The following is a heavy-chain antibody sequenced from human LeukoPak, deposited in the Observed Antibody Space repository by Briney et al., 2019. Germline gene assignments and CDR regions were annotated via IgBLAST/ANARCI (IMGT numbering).Heavy chain of an antibody. V-gene: IGHV4-39*01. CDR3: ARGYCGGDCHMVY. CDR1: GGSISSSSYY. J-gene: IGHJ4*02. CDR2: IYYSGST. D-gene: IGHD2-21*02. Sequence: PSETLSLTCTVSGGSISSSSYYWGWIRQPPGKGLEWIGSIYYSGSTYYNPSLKSRVTISVDTSKNQFSLKLSSVTAADTAVYYCARGYCGGDCHMVYWGQGTLVTVSS.